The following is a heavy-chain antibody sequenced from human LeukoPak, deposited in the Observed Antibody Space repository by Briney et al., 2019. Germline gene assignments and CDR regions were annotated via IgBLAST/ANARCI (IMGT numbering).Heavy chain of an antibody. D-gene: IGHD6-13*01. CDR1: GFTFSSYD. CDR3: ARAIIAAAGNHDAFDI. J-gene: IGHJ3*02. V-gene: IGHV3-13*04. Sequence: GGSLRLSCAASGFTFSSYDMHWVRQATGKGLEWVSAIGTAGDTYYPGSVKGRFTISRENAKNSLYLQMNSLRAGDTAVYYCARAIIAAAGNHDAFDIWGQGTMVTVSS. CDR2: IGTAGDT.